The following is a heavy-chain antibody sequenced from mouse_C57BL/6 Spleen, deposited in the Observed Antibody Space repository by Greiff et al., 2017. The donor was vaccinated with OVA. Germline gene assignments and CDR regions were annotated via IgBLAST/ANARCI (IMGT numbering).Heavy chain of an antibody. CDR3: ASYGGYYAMDY. CDR1: GYSFTSGYF. J-gene: IGHJ4*01. CDR2: ISYDGSN. Sequence: EVQLQESGPGLVKPSQSLSLSCSVTGYSFTSGYFWYWIRQPPGNKQEWMGYISYDGSNNYNPSVKNRIAITGDTSKNQFFLKLNAVTTEDTAKYYCASYGGYYAMDYWGQGTSVTVSS. D-gene: IGHD1-1*02. V-gene: IGHV3-6*01.